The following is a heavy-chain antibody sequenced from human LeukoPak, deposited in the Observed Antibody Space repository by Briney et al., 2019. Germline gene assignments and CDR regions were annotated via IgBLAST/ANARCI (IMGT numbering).Heavy chain of an antibody. Sequence: GGSLRLSCAASGFTFSNAWMSWFRQAPAEGLEWVGRIETKADGGTTQYAAPVKGRFTISRDDSKNTLYLQMNSLKTEDAAVYYCTAGIGDYWGQGSLVTVSS. CDR1: GFTFSNAW. V-gene: IGHV3-15*04. J-gene: IGHJ4*02. CDR2: IETKADGGTT. CDR3: TAGIGDY.